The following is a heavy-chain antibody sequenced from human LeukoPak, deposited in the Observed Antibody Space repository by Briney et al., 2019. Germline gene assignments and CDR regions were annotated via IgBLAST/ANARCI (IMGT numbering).Heavy chain of an antibody. CDR2: INPNSGGT. CDR1: GYTFTGYY. Sequence: ASVKVSCKASGYTFTGYYMHWVRQAPGQGLEWMGWINPNSGGTNYAQKFQGRVTMTRDTSISTAYMELSRLRSDDTAVYYCARDGEKWEPGNNWFDPWGQGTLVTVSS. D-gene: IGHD1-26*01. V-gene: IGHV1-2*02. CDR3: ARDGEKWEPGNNWFDP. J-gene: IGHJ5*02.